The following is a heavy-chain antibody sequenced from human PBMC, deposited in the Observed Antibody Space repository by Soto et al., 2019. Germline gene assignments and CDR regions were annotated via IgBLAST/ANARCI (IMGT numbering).Heavy chain of an antibody. Sequence: WQTLSLTCAISGDSVSSNSAAWNWIRQSPSRGLEWLGRTYYRSKWYNDYAVSVKSRITINPDTSKNQFSLQLNSVTPEDTAVYYCAREPDCSSTSCYTSYYYYGMDVWGQVTTVTVSS. V-gene: IGHV6-1*01. CDR3: AREPDCSSTSCYTSYYYYGMDV. D-gene: IGHD2-2*02. CDR2: TYYRSKWYN. CDR1: GDSVSSNSAA. J-gene: IGHJ6*02.